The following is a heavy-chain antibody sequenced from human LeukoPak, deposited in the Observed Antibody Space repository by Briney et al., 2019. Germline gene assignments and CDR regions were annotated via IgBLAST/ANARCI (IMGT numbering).Heavy chain of an antibody. Sequence: ASVTVSCKASGYTFTGYYMHWVRQAPGQGLEWMGWINPNSGGTNYAQKFQGRVTMTRDTSISTAYMELSRLRSDDTAVYYCARGSGWYDYFDYWGQGTLVTVSS. CDR2: INPNSGGT. CDR1: GYTFTGYY. D-gene: IGHD6-13*01. CDR3: ARGSGWYDYFDY. J-gene: IGHJ4*02. V-gene: IGHV1-2*02.